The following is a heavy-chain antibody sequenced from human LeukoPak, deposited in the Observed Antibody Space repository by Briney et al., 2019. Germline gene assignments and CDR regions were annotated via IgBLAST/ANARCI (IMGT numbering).Heavy chain of an antibody. CDR2: ISGSGGST. V-gene: IGHV3-23*01. Sequence: GGSLRLSCAASGFTFSSYAMSWVRQAPGKGLEWVSAISGSGGSTYYADSVKGRFTISRGNSKNTLYLQMNSLRAEDTAVYYCAKDRVGANWFDPWGQGTLVTVSS. J-gene: IGHJ5*02. CDR1: GFTFSSYA. D-gene: IGHD1-26*01. CDR3: AKDRVGANWFDP.